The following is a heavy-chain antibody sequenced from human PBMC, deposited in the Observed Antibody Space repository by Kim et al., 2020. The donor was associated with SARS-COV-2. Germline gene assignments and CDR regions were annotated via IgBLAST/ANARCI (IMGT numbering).Heavy chain of an antibody. J-gene: IGHJ5*02. Sequence: GESLKISCKGSGYSFTSYWIGWVRQMPGKGLEWMGIIYPGDSYTRYSPSFQGQVTISADKSISTAYLQWSSLKASDTAMYYCARLATPTYSSSWYLDPWGQGTLVTVSS. V-gene: IGHV5-51*01. D-gene: IGHD6-13*01. CDR3: ARLATPTYSSSWYLDP. CDR2: IYPGDSYT. CDR1: GYSFTSYW.